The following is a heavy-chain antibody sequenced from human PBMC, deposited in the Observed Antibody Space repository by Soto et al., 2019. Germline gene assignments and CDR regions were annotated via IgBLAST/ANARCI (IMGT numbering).Heavy chain of an antibody. CDR1: GFTLSNTG. Sequence: QVHLVESGGGVVQPGTSLRLSCVVSGFTLSNTGVHWVRQAPGKGLEWVAMISHDGFSQHYVDSVRGRFTISRDNSKNTLYLQMDSLRPEDTSLYYFAKDWGSSGWFNWFDSWGQGTLVIVSS. V-gene: IGHV3-30*18. CDR2: ISHDGFSQ. D-gene: IGHD6-13*01. J-gene: IGHJ5*01. CDR3: AKDWGSSGWFNWFDS.